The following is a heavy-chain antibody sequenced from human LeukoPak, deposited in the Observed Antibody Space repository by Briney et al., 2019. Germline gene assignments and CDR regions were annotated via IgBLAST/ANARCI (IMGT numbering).Heavy chain of an antibody. CDR1: GFTFNHYW. Sequence: TGGSLRLSCAASGFTFNHYWMTWVRQAPGKGLEWVANIKEDGSEEYYVDSVRGRFTISRDNAKNSVYLQMNSLRAEDTALYYCTKDRGDTFGDLYDWGQGTLVTVSS. V-gene: IGHV3-7*03. CDR3: TKDRGDTFGDLYD. D-gene: IGHD3-10*01. CDR2: IKEDGSEE. J-gene: IGHJ1*01.